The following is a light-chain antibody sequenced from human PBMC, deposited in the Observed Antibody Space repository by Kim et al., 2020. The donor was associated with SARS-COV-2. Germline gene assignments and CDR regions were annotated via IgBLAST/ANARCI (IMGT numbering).Light chain of an antibody. Sequence: PGERGTLSCRASQSVRSTFLAWYQQKPGQAPRLLIYGASSRATGIPDRFRGSGSGTAFALTISRLEPEDFAVYYCQQYDSSPWTFGQGAKL. V-gene: IGKV3-20*01. CDR1: QSVRSTF. CDR2: GAS. J-gene: IGKJ1*01. CDR3: QQYDSSPWT.